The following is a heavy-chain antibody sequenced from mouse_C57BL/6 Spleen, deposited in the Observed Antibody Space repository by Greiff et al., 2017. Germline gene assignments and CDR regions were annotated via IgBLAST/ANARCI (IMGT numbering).Heavy chain of an antibody. J-gene: IGHJ4*01. CDR3: AREGIYGNYDYYAMGY. V-gene: IGHV5-17*01. D-gene: IGHD2-1*01. Sequence: EVHLVESGGGLVKPGGSLKLSCAASGFTFSDYGMHWVRQAPEKGLEWVAYISSGSSTIYYADTVKGRFTISRDNAKNTLFLQMTRLRSEDTAMYYCAREGIYGNYDYYAMGYWGQGTSVTVSS. CDR2: ISSGSSTI. CDR1: GFTFSDYG.